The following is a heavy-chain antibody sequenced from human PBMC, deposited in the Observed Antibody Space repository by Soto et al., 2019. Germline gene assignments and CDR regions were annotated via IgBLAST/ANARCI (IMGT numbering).Heavy chain of an antibody. CDR2: IVVGSGNT. CDR3: AVSVGSIPLFDY. D-gene: IGHD1-26*01. CDR1: GFTFTSSA. J-gene: IGHJ4*02. V-gene: IGHV1-58*01. Sequence: SVKVSCKASGFTFTSSAVQWVRQARGQRLEWIGWIVVGSGNTNYAQKFQERVTITRDMSTSTAYMELSSLRSEDTAVYYCAVSVGSIPLFDYWGQGTLVTVSS.